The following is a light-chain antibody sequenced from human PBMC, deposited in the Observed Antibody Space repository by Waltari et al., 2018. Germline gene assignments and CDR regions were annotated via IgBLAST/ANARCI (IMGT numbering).Light chain of an antibody. CDR1: NNDVGGYNY. J-gene: IGLJ2*01. CDR2: AVS. CDR3: SSYATNRLV. Sequence: QSALTQPASVSASPGHSITIPCTGTNNDVGGYNYLSWYQQHPGQAPNLLIYAVSKWPSGVSNRFSGSKSGNTASLTISGLQPEDEAAYYCSSYATNRLVFGGGTKLTVL. V-gene: IGLV2-14*01.